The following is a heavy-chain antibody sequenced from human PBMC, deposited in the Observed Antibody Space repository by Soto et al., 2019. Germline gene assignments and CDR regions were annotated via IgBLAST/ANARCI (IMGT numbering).Heavy chain of an antibody. CDR3: ANTVTTDNYYYYYMDV. V-gene: IGHV3-30*18. CDR2: ISYDGSNK. CDR1: GFTFSSYG. J-gene: IGHJ6*03. Sequence: GGSLRLSCAASGFTFSSYGMHWVRQAPGKGLEWVAVISYDGSNKYYADSVKGRFTISRDNSKNTLYLQMNSLRAEDTAVYYCANTVTTDNYYYYYMDVWGKGTTVTVSS. D-gene: IGHD4-17*01.